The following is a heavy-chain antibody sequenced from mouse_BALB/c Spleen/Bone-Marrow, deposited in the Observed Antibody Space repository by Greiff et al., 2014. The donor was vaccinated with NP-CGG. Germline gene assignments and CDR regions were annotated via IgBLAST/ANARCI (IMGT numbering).Heavy chain of an antibody. CDR1: GYTFTSYD. V-gene: IGHV1S56*01. CDR3: ARGGGYAMDY. CDR2: IYPGDDNT. Sequence: VQLQHSGPELVKPGALVKISCKASGYTFTSYDINWVKQRPGQGLEWIGWIYPGDDNTKYNEKFKGKATLTADKSSSTAYMQLSSLTSENSAVYFCARGGGYAMDYWGQGTSVTVSS. J-gene: IGHJ4*01.